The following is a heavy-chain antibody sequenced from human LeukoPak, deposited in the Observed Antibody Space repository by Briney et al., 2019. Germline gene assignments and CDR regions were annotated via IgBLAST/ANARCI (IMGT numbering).Heavy chain of an antibody. Sequence: SETLSLTCTVSGGSISSYYWSRIRQPPGKGLEWIGYIYYSGSTNYNPSLKSRVTISVDTSKNQFSLKLSSVTAADTAVYYCARHAAARVLDYWGQGTLVTVSS. J-gene: IGHJ4*02. CDR3: ARHAAARVLDY. CDR1: GGSISSYY. CDR2: IYYSGST. D-gene: IGHD6-13*01. V-gene: IGHV4-59*01.